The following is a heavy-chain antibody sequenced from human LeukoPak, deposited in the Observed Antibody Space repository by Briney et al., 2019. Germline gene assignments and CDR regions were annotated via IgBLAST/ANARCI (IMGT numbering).Heavy chain of an antibody. CDR2: ISSSSSYI. Sequence: PGGSLRLSCAASGFTFSSYSMNWVRQAPGKGLEWVSSISSSSSYIYYADSVKGRFTISRDNAKNSLYLQMSSLRTEDTAVYYCARGYGDPLDYYYYMDVWGNGTTVTVSS. D-gene: IGHD4-17*01. J-gene: IGHJ6*03. CDR3: ARGYGDPLDYYYYMDV. CDR1: GFTFSSYS. V-gene: IGHV3-21*01.